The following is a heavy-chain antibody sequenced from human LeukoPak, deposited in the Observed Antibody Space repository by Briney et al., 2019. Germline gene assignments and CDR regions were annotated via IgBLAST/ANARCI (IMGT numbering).Heavy chain of an antibody. Sequence: SETLSLTCTVSGGSISSSSHYWGWIRQPPGKGLEWIGSIYYSGSTYYNPSLKSRVTISVDTSKNQFSLKLSSVTAADTAVYYCTRDISGWYFDLWGRGTLVTVSS. CDR3: TRDISGWYFDL. V-gene: IGHV4-39*07. CDR2: IYYSGST. CDR1: GGSISSSSHY. J-gene: IGHJ2*01.